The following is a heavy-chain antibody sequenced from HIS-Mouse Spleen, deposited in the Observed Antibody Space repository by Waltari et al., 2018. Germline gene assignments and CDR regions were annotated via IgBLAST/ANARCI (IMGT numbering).Heavy chain of an antibody. CDR2: IYYSGST. D-gene: IGHD6-13*01. J-gene: IGHJ2*01. CDR1: GGPISSRTYY. V-gene: IGHV4-39*07. Sequence: QLQLQESGPGLVKPSETLSLTCTVPGGPISSRTYYWGWFRQPPGKGLELIGSIYYSGSTYYNPSLKSRVTISVDTSKNQFSLKLSSVTAADTAVYYCAREIPYSSSWYDWYFDLWGRGTLVTVSS. CDR3: AREIPYSSSWYDWYFDL.